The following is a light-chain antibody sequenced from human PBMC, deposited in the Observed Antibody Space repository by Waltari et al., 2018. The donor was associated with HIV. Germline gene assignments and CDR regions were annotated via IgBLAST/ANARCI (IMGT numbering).Light chain of an antibody. CDR1: RRDVGSYHY. V-gene: IGLV2-23*02. Sequence: QSALTQPASVSGFPGQSITTSCNGIRRDVGSYHYVSWYQQHPGKAPKLLIYDVSKRPSGVSNRFSGSKSGNTASLTISGLQAEDEADYYCCSYAGSNTYLFGTGTEVTVL. CDR2: DVS. J-gene: IGLJ1*01. CDR3: CSYAGSNTYL.